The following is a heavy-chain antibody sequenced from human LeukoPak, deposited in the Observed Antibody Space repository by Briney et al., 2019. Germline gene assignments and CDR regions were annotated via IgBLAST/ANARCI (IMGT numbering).Heavy chain of an antibody. D-gene: IGHD3-10*01. CDR3: TTGPYDYGSGTYYH. Sequence: GGSLRLSCAASGFTFSNAWMSWVRQAPGKGLEWVGRIKSKTDGGTTDYAAPVKGRFTISRDDSKNTLYVQMNSLKTEDTAVYYCTTGPYDYGSGTYYHWGQGTLVTVS. V-gene: IGHV3-15*01. J-gene: IGHJ4*02. CDR1: GFTFSNAW. CDR2: IKSKTDGGTT.